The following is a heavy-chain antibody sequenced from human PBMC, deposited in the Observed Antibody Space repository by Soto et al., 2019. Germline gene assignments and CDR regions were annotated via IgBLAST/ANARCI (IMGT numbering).Heavy chain of an antibody. J-gene: IGHJ6*02. CDR3: ARGFKELQLKYYFPFYPMDV. Sequence: VSLTCAVWGGSFTGYSWTWIRQPPGKGLEWVGEINHSGSSNYNPSLKSRVTISVDTSKNQFSLKLSSVTAADTAVYYCARGFKELQLKYYFPFYPMDVWGPATTVTVSS. CDR2: INHSGSS. V-gene: IGHV4-34*01. D-gene: IGHD1-7*01. CDR1: GGSFTGYS.